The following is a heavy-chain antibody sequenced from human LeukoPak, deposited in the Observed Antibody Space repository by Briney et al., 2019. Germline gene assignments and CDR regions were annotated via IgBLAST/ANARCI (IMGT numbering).Heavy chain of an antibody. Sequence: SETLSLTCTVSGGSISSSSYYWGWIRQPPGKGLEWIGSIYYSGSTYYNPSLKSRVTISVDTSKNQFSLKLSSVTAADTAVYYCASSGPNNFWSGYYGRFDPWGQGTLVTVSS. J-gene: IGHJ5*02. D-gene: IGHD3-3*01. CDR1: GGSISSSSYY. CDR2: IYYSGST. CDR3: ASSGPNNFWSGYYGRFDP. V-gene: IGHV4-39*01.